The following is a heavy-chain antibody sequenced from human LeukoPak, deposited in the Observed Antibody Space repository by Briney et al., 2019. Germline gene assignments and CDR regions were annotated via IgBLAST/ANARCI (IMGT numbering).Heavy chain of an antibody. V-gene: IGHV3-48*02. CDR3: ARGFAPAYNFGVFDY. J-gene: IGHJ4*02. Sequence: GGSLRLSCVASGFTFSYYSMNWVRQAPGKGLEWVSYINSISGEIWYADSVNGRFTISRDDAKNSLYLQMNSLRDEDTAVYYCARGFAPAYNFGVFDYWGQGTLVTVSS. CDR1: GFTFSYYS. CDR2: INSISGEI. D-gene: IGHD5-24*01.